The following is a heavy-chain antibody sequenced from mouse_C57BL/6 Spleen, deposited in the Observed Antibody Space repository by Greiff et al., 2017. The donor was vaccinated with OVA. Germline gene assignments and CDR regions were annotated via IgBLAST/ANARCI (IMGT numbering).Heavy chain of an antibody. Sequence: ESGPGLVKPSQSLSLTCSVTGYSITSGYYWNWIRQFPGNKLEWMGYISYDGSNNYNPSLKNRISITRDTSKNQFFLKLNSVTTEDTATYYCAREAHYYGMAMDYWGQGTSVTVSS. CDR3: AREAHYYGMAMDY. D-gene: IGHD1-1*01. J-gene: IGHJ4*01. CDR1: GYSITSGYY. CDR2: ISYDGSN. V-gene: IGHV3-6*01.